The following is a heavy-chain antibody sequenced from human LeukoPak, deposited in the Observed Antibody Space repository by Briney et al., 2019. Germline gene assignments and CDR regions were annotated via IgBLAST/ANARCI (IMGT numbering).Heavy chain of an antibody. J-gene: IGHJ4*02. D-gene: IGHD6-19*01. V-gene: IGHV6-1*01. CDR2: TYQRCKWYN. CDR1: GDSVSINSAA. Sequence: SQTLSLTCAISGDSVSINSAAWNWIRQSPSRGLEWLGRTYQRCKWYNDYAVSVKSRITINPDISKNQFSLQLNSVTPEDTAVYYCARSPSPYSSGWYFDYWGQGTLVTVSS. CDR3: ARSPSPYSSGWYFDY.